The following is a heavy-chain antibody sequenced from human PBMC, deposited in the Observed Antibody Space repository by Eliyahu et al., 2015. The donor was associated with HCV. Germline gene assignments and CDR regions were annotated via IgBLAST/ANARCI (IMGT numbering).Heavy chain of an antibody. CDR3: AHEPRGGIFYFDY. D-gene: IGHD1-14*01. CDR2: IHPKSGVT. J-gene: IGHJ4*02. V-gene: IGHV1-2*02. Sequence: QVQMVQSGAVVVKPGASVKVSCRTSGYPFSEYFMHWVRRVPGQGLEWMAWIHPKSGVTGHGQNFQGRVTMTRDTSISTAYMEMTRLTSDDTAVYYCAHEPRGGIFYFDYWGQGTLVTVSS. CDR1: GYPFSEYF.